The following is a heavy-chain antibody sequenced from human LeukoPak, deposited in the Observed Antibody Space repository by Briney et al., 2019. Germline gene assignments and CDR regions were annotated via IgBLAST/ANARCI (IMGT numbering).Heavy chain of an antibody. J-gene: IGHJ5*02. V-gene: IGHV7-4-1*02. CDR1: GYTFTSYA. CDR3: ARDRLAAAITGFDP. CDR2: INTNTGNP. D-gene: IGHD6-13*01. Sequence: GASVKVSCKASGYTFTSYAMNWVRQAPGQGLEWMGWINTNTGNPTYAQGFTGWFVFSLDTSVSTAYLQISSLKAEDTAVYYCARDRLAAAITGFDPWGQGTLVTVSS.